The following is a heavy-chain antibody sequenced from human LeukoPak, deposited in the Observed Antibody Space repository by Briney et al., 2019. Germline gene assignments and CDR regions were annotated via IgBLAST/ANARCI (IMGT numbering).Heavy chain of an antibody. Sequence: GGSLRLSCAASGFTFSSYAMSWVRQAPGKGLEWASAISGSGGSTYYADSVKGRFTISRDNSKNTLYLQMNSLRAEDTAVYYCAKDQGSGSYSYWGQGTLVTVSS. V-gene: IGHV3-23*01. J-gene: IGHJ4*02. CDR1: GFTFSSYA. CDR2: ISGSGGST. CDR3: AKDQGSGSYSY. D-gene: IGHD1-26*01.